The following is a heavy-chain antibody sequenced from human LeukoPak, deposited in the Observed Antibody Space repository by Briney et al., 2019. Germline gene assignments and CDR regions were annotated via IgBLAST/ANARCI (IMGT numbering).Heavy chain of an antibody. CDR3: ARDLDPSRPPPPPGWFSNYYMDV. CDR1: GHTFTSYG. Sequence: ASVKVSCKASGHTFTSYGISWVRQAPGQGLEWMGWISAYNGNTNYAQKPQGRVTMTTDTSTSTAYMELRSLRFDDTAVYYCARDLDPSRPPPPPGWFSNYYMDVWGKGTTVTVSS. D-gene: IGHD2-15*01. V-gene: IGHV1-18*01. CDR2: ISAYNGNT. J-gene: IGHJ6*03.